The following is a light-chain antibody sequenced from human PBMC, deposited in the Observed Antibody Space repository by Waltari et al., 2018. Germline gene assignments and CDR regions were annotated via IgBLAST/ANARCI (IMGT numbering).Light chain of an antibody. CDR1: HSVGSN. CDR3: QQHTDWPLT. J-gene: IGKJ4*01. V-gene: IGKV3-11*01. CDR2: GAS. Sequence: EIVLTQSPATLSLSPGERATLSCRASHSVGSNFAWYQQKPGLTPRLVISGASNRATGILDRFSASGPGTDFTLTISSLEPDDFAVYYCQQHTDWPLTLGGGTKVEI.